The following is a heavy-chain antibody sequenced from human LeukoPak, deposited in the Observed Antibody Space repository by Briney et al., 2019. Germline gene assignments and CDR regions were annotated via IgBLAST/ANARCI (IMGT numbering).Heavy chain of an antibody. Sequence: ASVTVSFTASGYTFTIYDINWVRQATGQGHEWMGWMNPNSGNTGYAQKFQGRVTITRNTSISTAYMELSSLRSEDTAVYYCARGVPVRRFLLYCSGGSCYSHYMDVWGKGTTVTVSS. D-gene: IGHD2-15*01. V-gene: IGHV1-8*03. J-gene: IGHJ6*03. CDR2: MNPNSGNT. CDR3: ARGVPVRRFLLYCSGGSCYSHYMDV. CDR1: GYTFTIYD.